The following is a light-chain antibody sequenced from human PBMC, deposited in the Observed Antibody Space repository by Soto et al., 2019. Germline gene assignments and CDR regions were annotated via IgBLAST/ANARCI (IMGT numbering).Light chain of an antibody. CDR2: GAS. Sequence: EIVLTQSPGTLSLSPGERATLSCRASQTVNSDYLAWYQQKVGQPPRLLIYGASSRATGVPARFSGRGSGTDFTLIINRLEPEGFAVYYCQQYGTSLSITFGQGTRLEIK. J-gene: IGKJ5*01. CDR3: QQYGTSLSIT. CDR1: QTVNSDY. V-gene: IGKV3-20*01.